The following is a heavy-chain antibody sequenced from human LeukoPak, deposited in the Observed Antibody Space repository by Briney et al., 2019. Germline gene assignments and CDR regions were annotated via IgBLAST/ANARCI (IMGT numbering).Heavy chain of an antibody. CDR2: IYHSGNT. J-gene: IGHJ6*02. CDR3: ARTSGGSIYGMDV. D-gene: IGHD2-8*02. Sequence: PSGTLSLTCPVSGGSISSDNWWSWVRQPPGKGLEWIGEIYHSGNTNYNPSLKSRVTISVDKSKNQFSLNLSSVTAADTAVYYCARTSGGSIYGMDVWGQGTTVTVSS. CDR1: GGSISSDNW. V-gene: IGHV4-4*02.